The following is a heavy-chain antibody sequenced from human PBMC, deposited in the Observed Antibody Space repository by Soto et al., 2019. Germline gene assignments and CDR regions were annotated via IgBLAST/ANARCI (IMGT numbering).Heavy chain of an antibody. CDR2: VSSDGRTK. J-gene: IGHJ5*02. V-gene: IGHV3-30*03. D-gene: IGHD3-3*01. CDR1: GFTFNSFA. Sequence: GGSLRLSCAASGFTFNSFAMDWVRQAPGKGLEWVAIVSSDGRTKFYADSVKGRFTISRDNSQNTLYLEMNNLRIEDTAVYFCARQPRNWRSGNYLAPWGPGTLLTLFS. CDR3: ARQPRNWRSGNYLAP.